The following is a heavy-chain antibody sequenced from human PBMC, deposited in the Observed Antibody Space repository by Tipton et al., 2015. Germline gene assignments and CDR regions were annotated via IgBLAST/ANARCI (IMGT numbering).Heavy chain of an antibody. Sequence: TLSLTCTVSGGSISSDNSYWTWIRQPAGKGLEWIGRWYTGGSTTYNPSLESRVTISVDTFENQFSLKLSSVTAADTAVYYCARDRPGANYFDYWGQGTLVTVSS. CDR3: ARDRPGANYFDY. V-gene: IGHV4-61*02. J-gene: IGHJ4*02. D-gene: IGHD7-27*01. CDR2: WYTGGST. CDR1: GGSISSDNSY.